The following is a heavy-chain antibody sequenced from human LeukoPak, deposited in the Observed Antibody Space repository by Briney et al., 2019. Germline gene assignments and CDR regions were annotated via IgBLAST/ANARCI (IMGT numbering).Heavy chain of an antibody. CDR3: ARSVVVAGFVSDYYYYGMDV. CDR2: IYYSGSP. V-gene: IGHV4-59*08. J-gene: IGHJ6*02. CDR1: GGSISSYY. Sequence: PSETLSLTCTVSGGSISSYYWSWIRQPPGKGLEWIGYIYYSGSPRYNPSLKSRVAISIHTSKKQFSLKLSSVTAADTAVYHCARSVVVAGFVSDYYYYGMDVWGQGTTVTVSS. D-gene: IGHD6-19*01.